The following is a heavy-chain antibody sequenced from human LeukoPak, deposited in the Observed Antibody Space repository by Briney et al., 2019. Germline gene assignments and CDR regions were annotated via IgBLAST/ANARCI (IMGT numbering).Heavy chain of an antibody. J-gene: IGHJ4*02. Sequence: GSVRISCKASGVTFAEDYIHWGRESPGHGLEGMGLINPSGGSTSYAQKFQGRVIMTRDTSTSTVYMELSSLRSEDTGVYSCARAVSGSYLGYWGQGTLVTVSS. V-gene: IGHV1-46*01. CDR2: INPSGGST. CDR3: ARAVSGSYLGY. D-gene: IGHD1-26*01. CDR1: GVTFAEDY.